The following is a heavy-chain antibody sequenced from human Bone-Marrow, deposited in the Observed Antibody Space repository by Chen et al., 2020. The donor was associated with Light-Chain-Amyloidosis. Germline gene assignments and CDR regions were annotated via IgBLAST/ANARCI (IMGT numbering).Heavy chain of an antibody. CDR3: ATGIRDRVAFYES. D-gene: IGHD3-22*01. CDR1: GDTFSSHA. J-gene: IGHJ5*02. V-gene: IGHV1-69*01. Sequence: QVQLLQSGAEVKRPGSSVGVPCKASGDTFSSHAIHWVRQAPGRGLEWVGGIIPIFTTTHYAQKFQRRVTLTADDSTNTAYMELTTLTSADTSIYYCATGIRDRVAFYESWGQGTLVTVSS. CDR2: IIPIFTTT.